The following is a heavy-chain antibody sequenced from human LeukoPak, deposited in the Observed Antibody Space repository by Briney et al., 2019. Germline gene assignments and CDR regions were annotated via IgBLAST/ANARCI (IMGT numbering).Heavy chain of an antibody. CDR1: GDSINSNY. D-gene: IGHD2-15*01. CDR3: ARLLAGCPGGRCRAHFDY. Sequence: KPSETLSLTCSVSGDSINSNYWSWMRQPPGKGLEWLGSIYYGGSTNYNPSLKSGVSMSVDTSKNHFSLNLSSVTAADTAVYHCARLLAGCPGGRCRAHFDYWGQGTLVTVSS. CDR2: IYYGGST. V-gene: IGHV4-59*01. J-gene: IGHJ4*02.